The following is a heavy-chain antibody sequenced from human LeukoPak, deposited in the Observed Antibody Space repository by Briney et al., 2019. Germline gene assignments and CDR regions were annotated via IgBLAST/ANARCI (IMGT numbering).Heavy chain of an antibody. V-gene: IGHV3-30-3*01. D-gene: IGHD3-3*01. CDR1: GFTFSSYA. Sequence: SGGSLRLACADSGFTFSSYAMHWVPQAPGKGLEWVAVISYDGSSKYYADSVKGRFTISRENSKKMMHLQMNSLRAEDTAVYYCAREYDFWSGGYWGQGTLVTVSS. J-gene: IGHJ4*02. CDR3: AREYDFWSGGY. CDR2: ISYDGSSK.